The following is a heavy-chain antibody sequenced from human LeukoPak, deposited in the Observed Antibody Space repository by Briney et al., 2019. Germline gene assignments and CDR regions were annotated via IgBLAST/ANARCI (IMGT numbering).Heavy chain of an antibody. CDR2: IRPTGSTT. V-gene: IGHV3-74*01. CDR3: ARGPNSNWSGLDS. D-gene: IGHD6-6*01. CDR1: GFSFSGHW. J-gene: IGHJ4*02. Sequence: PGGSLRLSCTASGFSFSGHWMHWARQLPGKGLVWVSRIRPTGSTTSYADSVKGRFTVSRDNAKNTLYLQVNNLRAEDTAVYYCARGPNSNWSGLDSWGQGTLLTVSS.